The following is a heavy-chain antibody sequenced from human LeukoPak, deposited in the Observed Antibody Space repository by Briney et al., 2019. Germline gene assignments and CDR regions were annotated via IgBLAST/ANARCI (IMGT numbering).Heavy chain of an antibody. V-gene: IGHV4-39*07. CDR3: ARTTDYARAFDI. CDR1: GGSISSSSYY. J-gene: IGHJ3*02. D-gene: IGHD4-17*01. CDR2: IYYSGST. Sequence: SETLSLTCTVSGGSISSSSYYWGWIRQPPGKGLEWIGSIYYSGSTYYNPSLKSRVTISVDTSKNQFSLKLSSVTAADTAVYYCARTTDYARAFDIWGQGTMVTVSS.